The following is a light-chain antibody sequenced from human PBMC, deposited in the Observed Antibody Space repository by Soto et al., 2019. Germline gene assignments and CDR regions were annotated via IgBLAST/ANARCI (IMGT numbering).Light chain of an antibody. V-gene: IGKV3-15*01. CDR3: QQYNNWPS. J-gene: IGKJ5*01. Sequence: EVVMTQSPATLSVSPGERATLSCRASQTVSRNLAWYQQRPGQAPRLLIYDISNRAAGVPARFSGSGSETEFTLTSRSLQYEDFAVYFCQQYNNWPSFGQGTRLEIK. CDR1: QTVSRN. CDR2: DIS.